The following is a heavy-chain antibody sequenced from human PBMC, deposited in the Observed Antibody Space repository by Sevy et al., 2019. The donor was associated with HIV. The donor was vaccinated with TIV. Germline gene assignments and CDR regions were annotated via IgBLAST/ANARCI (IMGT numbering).Heavy chain of an antibody. V-gene: IGHV1-46*03. J-gene: IGHJ4*02. Sequence: ASVKVSCKASGYTFTSYYMHWVRQAPGQGLEWMGIINPSGGSTSYAQKFQGRVTMTRDTSTSTVYMELGSLRSEDTAVYYCARDLRKLPEFDYWGQGTLVTVSS. CDR1: GYTFTSYY. CDR2: INPSGGST. CDR3: ARDLRKLPEFDY.